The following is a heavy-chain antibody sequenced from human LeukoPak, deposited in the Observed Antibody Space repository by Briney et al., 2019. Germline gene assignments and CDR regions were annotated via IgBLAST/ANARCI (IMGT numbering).Heavy chain of an antibody. CDR2: IYYSGST. J-gene: IGHJ4*02. Sequence: PSETLSLTCTVSGGSISSYYWSWIRQPPGKGLEWIGYIYYSGSTNYNPPLKSRVTISVDTSKNQFSLKLSSVTAADTAVYYCASACYRTYLPCYWGQGTLVTVSS. V-gene: IGHV4-59*12. D-gene: IGHD4-4*01. CDR3: ASACYRTYLPCY. CDR1: GGSISSYY.